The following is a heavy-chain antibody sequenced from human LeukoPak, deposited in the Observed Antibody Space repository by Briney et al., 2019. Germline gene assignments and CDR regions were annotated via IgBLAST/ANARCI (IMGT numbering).Heavy chain of an antibody. Sequence: KTGGSLRLSCAASGFTFSSYSMNWVRQAPGKGLEWVSSISSSSSYIYYADSVKGRFTISRDNAKNSLYLQMNSLRAEDTAVYYCARLVRDYDFWSRHDNWFDPWGQGTLVTVSS. CDR3: ARLVRDYDFWSRHDNWFDP. J-gene: IGHJ5*02. V-gene: IGHV3-21*01. CDR2: ISSSSSYI. D-gene: IGHD3-3*01. CDR1: GFTFSSYS.